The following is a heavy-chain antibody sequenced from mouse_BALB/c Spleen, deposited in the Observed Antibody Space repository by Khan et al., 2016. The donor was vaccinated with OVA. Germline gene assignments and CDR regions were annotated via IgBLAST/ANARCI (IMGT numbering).Heavy chain of an antibody. CDR2: IIPSNDYT. J-gene: IGHJ3*01. CDR1: GYTFTTYT. Sequence: QVQLQQSGAELARPGASVKMSCKASGYTFTTYTIHWVKQRPGQGLEWIGYIIPSNDYTNYNQKFKDRATLTADKSSSTAYMQLSSLTSEDSAVYYCVREGAYYRYDGGFAYWGQGTLVTVST. CDR3: VREGAYYRYDGGFAY. V-gene: IGHV1-4*01. D-gene: IGHD2-14*01.